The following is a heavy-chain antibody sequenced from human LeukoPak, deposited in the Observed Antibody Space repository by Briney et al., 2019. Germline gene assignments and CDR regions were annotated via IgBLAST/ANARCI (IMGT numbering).Heavy chain of an antibody. V-gene: IGHV2-5*01. CDR1: GFSLTTNDVA. CDR3: AHSRIKDYFDY. D-gene: IGHD2/OR15-2a*01. CDR2: IYGNDDD. J-gene: IGHJ4*02. Sequence: PAXVKPTQTLTLTCTFSGFSLTTNDVAVGWIRQPPGKAVEWLALIYGNDDDRYSPALESRLTITKDTSRNQVVLTMTNIDPVDTATYYCAHSRIKDYFDYWGQGTLVTVSS.